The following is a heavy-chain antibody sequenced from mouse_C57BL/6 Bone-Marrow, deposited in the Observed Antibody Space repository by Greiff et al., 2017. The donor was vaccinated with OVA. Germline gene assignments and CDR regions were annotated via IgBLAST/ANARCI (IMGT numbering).Heavy chain of an antibody. V-gene: IGHV1-39*01. CDR3: AFYYGSSYRYFDV. Sequence: VQLKQSGPELVKPGASVKISCKASGYSFTDYNMNWAKQSNGKSLEWIGVINPNYGTTSYNQKFKGKATLTVDQSSSTAYMQLNSLTSEDSAVYYCAFYYGSSYRYFDVWGTGTTVTGSS. CDR2: INPNYGTT. CDR1: GYSFTDYN. D-gene: IGHD1-1*01. J-gene: IGHJ1*03.